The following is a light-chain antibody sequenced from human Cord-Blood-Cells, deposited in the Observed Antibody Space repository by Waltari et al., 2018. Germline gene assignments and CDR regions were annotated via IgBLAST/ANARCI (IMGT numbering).Light chain of an antibody. Sequence: DIVMTQSQLSLPVTPAEPASISCWSSQSLLHSNGYNYVDWYLQKPGPSPQLLIYLGSNRASGVPDRFSGSGSGTDFTLKISRVEAEDVGVYYCMQALQTPPWTFGQGTKVEIK. CDR1: QSLLHSNGYNY. CDR3: MQALQTPPWT. CDR2: LGS. J-gene: IGKJ1*01. V-gene: IGKV2-28*01.